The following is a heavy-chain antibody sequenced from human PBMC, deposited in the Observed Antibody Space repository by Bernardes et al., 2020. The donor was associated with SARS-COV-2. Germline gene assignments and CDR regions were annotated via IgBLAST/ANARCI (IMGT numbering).Heavy chain of an antibody. V-gene: IGHV3-23*01. D-gene: IGHD3-10*01. Sequence: GGSLRLSCTASGFTISNDGKTWSRKGQGKGMEWVSASSGSGSTTYYADSVKGRFTISRDNSKSTLYLQMDSLRAEDTAVYYCAKGTANLGDAWGQGTLVSVSS. CDR3: AKGTANLGDA. CDR2: SSGSGSTT. J-gene: IGHJ5*02. CDR1: GFTISNDG.